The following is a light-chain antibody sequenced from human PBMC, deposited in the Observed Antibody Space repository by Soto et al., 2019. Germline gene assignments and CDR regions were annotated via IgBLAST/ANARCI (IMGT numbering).Light chain of an antibody. CDR2: VVS. V-gene: IGLV2-23*02. Sequence: QSALTQPASVSGSPGQSITISCTGTSSDVGSYNLVSWYQQHPGKAPKLMIYVVSKRPSGVSNRFSGSKSGNTASLTISGLQAEDEADYYCCSYAGSSTFVFGGGTKVTVL. J-gene: IGLJ2*01. CDR3: CSYAGSSTFV. CDR1: SSDVGSYNL.